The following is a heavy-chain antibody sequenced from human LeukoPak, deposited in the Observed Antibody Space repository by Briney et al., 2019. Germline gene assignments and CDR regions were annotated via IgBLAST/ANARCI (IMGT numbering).Heavy chain of an antibody. Sequence: SVKVSCKASGYTFSGYYMHWVRQAPGQGLEWMGGFIPVFGPANYAQKFQGRVTITADESTSTAYMELSSLRSEDTAVYYCARAGEVYNSGSYLEYWGQGTLVTVSS. CDR3: ARAGEVYNSGSYLEY. J-gene: IGHJ4*02. D-gene: IGHD6-19*01. CDR2: FIPVFGPA. CDR1: GYTFSGYY. V-gene: IGHV1-69*13.